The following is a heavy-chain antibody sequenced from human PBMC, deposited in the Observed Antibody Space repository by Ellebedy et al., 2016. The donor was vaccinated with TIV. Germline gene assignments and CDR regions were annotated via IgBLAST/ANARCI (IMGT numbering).Heavy chain of an antibody. CDR2: IIPIFGTA. CDR3: ASSWKRSRSGVTTFFYYYGMDV. CDR1: GGTFSSYA. D-gene: IGHD4-17*01. J-gene: IGHJ6*02. Sequence: SVKVSXXASGGTFSSYAISWVRQAPGQGLEWMGGIIPIFGTANYAQKFQGRVTITADKSTSTAYMELSSLRSEDTAVYYCASSWKRSRSGVTTFFYYYGMDVWGQGTTVTVSS. V-gene: IGHV1-69*06.